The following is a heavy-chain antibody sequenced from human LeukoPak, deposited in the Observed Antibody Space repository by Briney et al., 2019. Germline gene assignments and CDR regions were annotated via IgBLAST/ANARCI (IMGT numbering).Heavy chain of an antibody. J-gene: IGHJ4*02. Sequence: GASVKVSCKVSGYTLTELSMHWVRQAPGKGLEWMGGFDPEDGETIYAQKFQGRVTMTEDTSTDTAYMELSSLRSEDTAVYYCATRPSITMIVQYDYWGQGILVTVSS. V-gene: IGHV1-24*01. CDR3: ATRPSITMIVQYDY. CDR2: FDPEDGET. CDR1: GYTLTELS. D-gene: IGHD3-22*01.